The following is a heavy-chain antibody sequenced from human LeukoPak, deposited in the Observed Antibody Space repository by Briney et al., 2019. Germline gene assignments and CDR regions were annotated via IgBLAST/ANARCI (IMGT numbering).Heavy chain of an antibody. CDR2: ISYDGSNK. J-gene: IGHJ6*03. CDR3: ARTQERSYYYYYYYMDV. D-gene: IGHD1-1*01. Sequence: PGGSLRLSCAASGFTFSSYAMHWVRQAPGKGLEWVAVISYDGSNKYYADSVKGRFTISRDNSKNTLYLQMNSLRAEDTAVYYCARTQERSYYYYYYYMDVWGKGTTVTVSS. V-gene: IGHV3-30-3*01. CDR1: GFTFSSYA.